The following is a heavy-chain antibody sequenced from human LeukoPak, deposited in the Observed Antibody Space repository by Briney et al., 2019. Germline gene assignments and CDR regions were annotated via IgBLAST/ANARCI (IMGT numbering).Heavy chain of an antibody. D-gene: IGHD6-13*01. CDR3: ARDSMSYSSSWNGLFDY. V-gene: IGHV4-59*01. CDR2: IYYSGST. CDR1: GGSISSYY. Sequence: SETLSLTCTVSGGSISSYYWSWIRQPPGKGLEWIGYIYYSGSTNYNPSLKSRVTIPVDTSKNQFSLKLSSVTAADTAVYYCARDSMSYSSSWNGLFDYWGQGTLVTVSS. J-gene: IGHJ4*02.